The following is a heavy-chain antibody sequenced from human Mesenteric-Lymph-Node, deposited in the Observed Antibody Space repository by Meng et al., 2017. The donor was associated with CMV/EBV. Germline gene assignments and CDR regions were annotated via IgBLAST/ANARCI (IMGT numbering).Heavy chain of an antibody. V-gene: IGHV1-2*02. D-gene: IGHD1-1*01. J-gene: IGHJ6*02. Sequence: ASVKVSCKASGYTFTGYYIHWVRQAAGQGLEWMGWINPNSGDTKSAQKFQGRVTMTRDTSIRTAYVELSRIRSDDTAVYCCAKDLSQRGYHYSYAMDVWGQGTAVTVSS. CDR3: AKDLSQRGYHYSYAMDV. CDR1: GYTFTGYY. CDR2: INPNSGDT.